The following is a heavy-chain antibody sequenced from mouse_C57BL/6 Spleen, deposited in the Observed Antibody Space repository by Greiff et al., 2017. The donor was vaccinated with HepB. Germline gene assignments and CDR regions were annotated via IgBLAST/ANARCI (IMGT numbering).Heavy chain of an antibody. CDR3: ARRNIYYDYDYFDY. CDR2: IDPNSGGT. V-gene: IGHV1-72*01. D-gene: IGHD2-4*01. Sequence: QVQLQQSGAELVKPGASVKLSCKASGYTFTSYWMHWVKQRPGRGLEWIGRIDPNSGGTKYNEKFKSKATLTVAEPSSTAYMQLRSLTSEDAAVFYCARRNIYYDYDYFDYWGQGTTLTVSS. J-gene: IGHJ2*01. CDR1: GYTFTSYW.